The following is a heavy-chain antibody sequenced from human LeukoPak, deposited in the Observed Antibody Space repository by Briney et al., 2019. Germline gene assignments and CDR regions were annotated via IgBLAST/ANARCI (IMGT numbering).Heavy chain of an antibody. J-gene: IGHJ3*02. CDR1: GGSISSYY. CDR2: IYYSGST. CDR3: ARVTVQLERLAAFDI. Sequence: PSGTLALTCTVSGGSISSYYWSWIRQPPGKGLEWIGYIYYSGSTNYNPSLKSRVTISVDTSKNQFSLKLSSVTAADTAVYYCARVTVQLERLAAFDIWGQGTMVTVSS. D-gene: IGHD1-1*01. V-gene: IGHV4-59*01.